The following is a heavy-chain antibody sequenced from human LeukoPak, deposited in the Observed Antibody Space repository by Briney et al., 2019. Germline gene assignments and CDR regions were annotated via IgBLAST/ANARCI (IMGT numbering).Heavy chain of an antibody. CDR3: AREPGGHYYDSSGYSDY. D-gene: IGHD3-22*01. CDR2: IYYGGST. CDR1: GGSISSYY. Sequence: SETLSLTCTVSGGSISSYYWSWIRQPPGKGLEWIGYIYYGGSTYYNPSLKSRVTISVDTSKNQFSLKLSSVTAADTAVYYCAREPGGHYYDSSGYSDYWGQGTLVTVSS. V-gene: IGHV4-30-4*08. J-gene: IGHJ4*02.